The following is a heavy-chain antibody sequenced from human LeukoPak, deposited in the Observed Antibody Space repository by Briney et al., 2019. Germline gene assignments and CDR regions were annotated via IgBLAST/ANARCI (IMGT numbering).Heavy chain of an antibody. D-gene: IGHD3-9*01. Sequence: GGSLRLSCAASGFSFESYAMNWVRQAPGKGLEWLSSITNSSTYTYDADSVKGRFTISRDNAKNSLYLQMNSLRAEDTAVYYCARHYDILTTAGVGFWGQGTLLTVSS. V-gene: IGHV3-21*01. CDR2: ITNSSTYT. J-gene: IGHJ4*02. CDR1: GFSFESYA. CDR3: ARHYDILTTAGVGF.